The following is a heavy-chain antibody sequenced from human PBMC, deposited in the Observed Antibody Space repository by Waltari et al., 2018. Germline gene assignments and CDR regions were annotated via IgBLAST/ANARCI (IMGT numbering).Heavy chain of an antibody. Sequence: EVQLVESGGGLVKPGGSLRLSCAASGFTFRSYNWHWVRQAPGKGLEWVSSISGTGDYIYYADSLKGRFTISRDNANNLLYLHMSSLRTEDSAIYYCARVGKSDWYGRDFDYWGQGTVVTVSS. CDR2: ISGTGDYI. J-gene: IGHJ4*02. CDR1: GFTFRSYN. V-gene: IGHV3-21*02. CDR3: ARVGKSDWYGRDFDY. D-gene: IGHD6-19*01.